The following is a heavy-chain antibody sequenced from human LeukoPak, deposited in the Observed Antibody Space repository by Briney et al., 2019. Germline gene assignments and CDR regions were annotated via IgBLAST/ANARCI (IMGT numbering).Heavy chain of an antibody. CDR3: ARQDVVAAATMSLFRHWFDP. CDR2: ISGSGGST. Sequence: PGGSLRLSCAASGFTFSSYAMSWVRQAPGKGLEWVSAISGSGGSTYYADSVKGRFTISRDNSKNTLYLQMNSLRAEDTAVYYCARQDVVAAATMSLFRHWFDPWGQGTLVTVSS. D-gene: IGHD6-13*01. J-gene: IGHJ5*02. V-gene: IGHV3-23*01. CDR1: GFTFSSYA.